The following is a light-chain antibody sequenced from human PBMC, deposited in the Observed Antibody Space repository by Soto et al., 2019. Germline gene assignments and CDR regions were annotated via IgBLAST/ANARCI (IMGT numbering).Light chain of an antibody. J-gene: IGKJ2*01. Sequence: EIVMTQSPATLSLSPGERAALSCRASQSINSELAWYQQKPGQPPRLLIYGASTRATGVPARFTGSESGSEFTLTISGLQSEDFAVYYCQQGHNWPLTLGQGPRLDI. V-gene: IGKV3-15*01. CDR2: GAS. CDR3: QQGHNWPLT. CDR1: QSINSE.